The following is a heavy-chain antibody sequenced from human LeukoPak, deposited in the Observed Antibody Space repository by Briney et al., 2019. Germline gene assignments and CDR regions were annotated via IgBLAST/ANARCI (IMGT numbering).Heavy chain of an antibody. CDR3: ARVESMYYLDY. D-gene: IGHD1-1*01. CDR1: GGSFSGYY. V-gene: IGHV4-34*01. CDR2: INHSGST. Sequence: SETLSLTCAVYGGSFSGYYWSWIRQPPGKGLEWIGEINHSGSTNYNPSLKSRVTISVDTSKNQFSLKLSSVTAADTAVYYCARVESMYYLDYWGQGTLVTVSS. J-gene: IGHJ4*02.